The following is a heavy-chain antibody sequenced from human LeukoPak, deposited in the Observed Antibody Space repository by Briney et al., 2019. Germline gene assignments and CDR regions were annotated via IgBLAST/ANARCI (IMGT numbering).Heavy chain of an antibody. D-gene: IGHD3-22*01. V-gene: IGHV1-8*01. CDR3: ARIPSPITMIGPFDP. CDR1: GDTFTSYD. J-gene: IGHJ5*02. CDR2: MNPNSGNT. Sequence: ASLKVSCKASGDTFTSYDINWVRQATGQGLEWLGWMNPNSGNTGYAQKFQGRVTMTRNTSISTAYMELSSLRSEDTAVYYCARIPSPITMIGPFDPWGQGTLVTVSS.